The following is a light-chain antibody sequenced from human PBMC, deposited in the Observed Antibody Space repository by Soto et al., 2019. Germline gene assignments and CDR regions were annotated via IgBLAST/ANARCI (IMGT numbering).Light chain of an antibody. Sequence: EWTQSPFTLSSSLGDRATXSCKASQSVHNFLAWYQQKPPQCLTLLIYGASTIAACVPPMFSSGWSGADFKLTISSIGPKDFAVNYCQQRSNWVPITVGRGT. CDR2: GAS. J-gene: IGKJ4*02. V-gene: IGKV3-11*01. CDR3: QQRSNWVPIT. CDR1: QSVHNF.